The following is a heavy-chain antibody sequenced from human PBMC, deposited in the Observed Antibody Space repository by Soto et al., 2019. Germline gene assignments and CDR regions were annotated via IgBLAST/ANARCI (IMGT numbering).Heavy chain of an antibody. CDR2: ISKSDYT. J-gene: IGHJ4*02. CDR1: GFAFNNYG. D-gene: IGHD2-2*01. V-gene: IGHV3-21*01. CDR3: ARGDSIIIPAVSDF. Sequence: PGGSLRLSCTVSGFAFNNYGINWVRQAPGQGLEWVSSISKSDYTYYSDSVKGRFTISRDNAKNSVSLQMNTLRVEVTAVYYCARGDSIIIPAVSDFWGQGTQVTVSS.